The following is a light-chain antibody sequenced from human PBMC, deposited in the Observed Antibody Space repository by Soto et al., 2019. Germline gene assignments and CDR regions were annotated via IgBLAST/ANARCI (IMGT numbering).Light chain of an antibody. Sequence: QSALTQPASVSGSPGQSITISCTGTSSDVGGYNFVSWYQRHPGKAPKLIIYEFSNRPSGVSNRFSASKSGNTASLTISGLQAEDKADYYCSSYTNSSTLVGFGGGTKVTVL. V-gene: IGLV2-14*01. CDR3: SSYTNSSTLVG. CDR1: SSDVGGYNF. CDR2: EFS. J-gene: IGLJ2*01.